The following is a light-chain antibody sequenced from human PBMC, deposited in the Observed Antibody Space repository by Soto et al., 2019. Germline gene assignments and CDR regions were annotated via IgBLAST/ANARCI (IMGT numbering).Light chain of an antibody. CDR3: QQGYSIHALT. CDR2: AAS. V-gene: IGKV1-27*01. CDR1: QGISNY. Sequence: DIQMTQSPSSLSASVGDRVTITCRASQGISNYLAWYQQKPGKVPKLLIYAASTLQSGVPSRFSGSGSGTEFTLTITYLQPEDFATYYCQQGYSIHALTFGGGTKVELK. J-gene: IGKJ4*01.